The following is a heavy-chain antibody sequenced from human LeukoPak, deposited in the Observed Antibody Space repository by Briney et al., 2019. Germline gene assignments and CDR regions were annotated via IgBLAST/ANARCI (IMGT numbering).Heavy chain of an antibody. V-gene: IGHV4-59*01. Sequence: DPSETLSLTCAVYGGSFSGYYWSWIRQPPGKGLEWIGYIYYSGSTNYNPSLKSRVTISVDTSKSQVSLQLSSMTAADTAVYYCARVADYYESSGYYDYWGQGTLVTVST. D-gene: IGHD3-22*01. CDR1: GGSFSGYY. CDR3: ARVADYYESSGYYDY. CDR2: IYYSGST. J-gene: IGHJ4*02.